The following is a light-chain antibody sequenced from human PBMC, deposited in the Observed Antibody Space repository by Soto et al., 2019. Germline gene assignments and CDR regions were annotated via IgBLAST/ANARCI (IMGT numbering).Light chain of an antibody. CDR1: SSNIGKNS. CDR2: RDD. J-gene: IGLJ3*02. Sequence: QSVLTQPPSASGTPGQRVTISCSGSSSNIGKNSVNWYQQFPGTAPKLLIYRDDQRPSGVPDRVSGSKSGTSASLAISGLQSEDEADYYCSVWDDSLDGRVFGGGTKVTVL. CDR3: SVWDDSLDGRV. V-gene: IGLV1-44*01.